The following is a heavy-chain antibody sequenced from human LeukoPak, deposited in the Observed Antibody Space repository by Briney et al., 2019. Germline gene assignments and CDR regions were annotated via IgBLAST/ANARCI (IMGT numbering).Heavy chain of an antibody. V-gene: IGHV1-69*05. CDR3: ARGGVDTAMVYYDY. CDR1: GGTFSSYA. J-gene: IGHJ4*02. D-gene: IGHD5-18*01. CDR2: IIPIFGTA. Sequence: ASVKVSCKASGGTFSSYAISWVRQAPGQGLEWMGGIIPIFGTANYAQKFQGRVTITTDESTSTAYMELSSLRSEDTAVYYCARGGVDTAMVYYDYWGQGTLVTLSS.